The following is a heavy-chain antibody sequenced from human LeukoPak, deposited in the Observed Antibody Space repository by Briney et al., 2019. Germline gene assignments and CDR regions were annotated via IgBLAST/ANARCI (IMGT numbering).Heavy chain of an antibody. D-gene: IGHD3-22*01. CDR3: TRRVTGSAYRDY. V-gene: IGHV4-39*01. Sequence: SETLSLTCTVSGGSISSSSHYWGWIRQPPGKGLEWIGNIYYSGSTTYNPSLKSRVTISVDTSKNQFSLKLSSVTAADTAEYYCTRRVTGSAYRDYWGQGTLVTVSS. J-gene: IGHJ4*02. CDR2: IYYSGST. CDR1: GGSISSSSHY.